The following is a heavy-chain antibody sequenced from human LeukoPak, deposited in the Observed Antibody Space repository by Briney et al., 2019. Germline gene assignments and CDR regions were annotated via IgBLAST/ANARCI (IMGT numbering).Heavy chain of an antibody. D-gene: IGHD4-17*01. CDR1: GFTVRSNY. CDR3: AKDDGYHYGMDV. CDR2: IYSGGST. J-gene: IGHJ6*02. V-gene: IGHV3-53*01. Sequence: GGSLRLSCAASGFTVRSNYMSWVRQAPGKGLEWVSVIYSGGSTNYADSVKGRFSISRDNSKNTLYVQMNSLRAEDTAVYYCAKDDGYHYGMDVWGQGTTVTVSS.